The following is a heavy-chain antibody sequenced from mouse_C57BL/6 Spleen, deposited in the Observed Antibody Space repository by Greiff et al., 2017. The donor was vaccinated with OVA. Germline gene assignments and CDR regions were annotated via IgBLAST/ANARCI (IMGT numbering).Heavy chain of an antibody. V-gene: IGHV1-15*01. Sequence: QVQLQQSGAELVRPGASVTLSCKASGYTFTDYEMHWVKQTPVHGLEWIGAIDPETGGTAYNQKFKGKAILTADKSSSTAYMELRSLTSEDSAVYYCYITTVVATDYWGQGTTLTVSS. J-gene: IGHJ2*01. CDR2: IDPETGGT. CDR1: GYTFTDYE. D-gene: IGHD1-1*01. CDR3: YITTVVATDY.